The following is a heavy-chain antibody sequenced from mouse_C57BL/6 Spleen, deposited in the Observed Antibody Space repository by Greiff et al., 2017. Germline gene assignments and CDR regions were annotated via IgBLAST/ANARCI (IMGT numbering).Heavy chain of an antibody. Sequence: QVHVKQPGTELVKPGASVKLSCKASGYTFTSYWMHWVKQRPGQGLEWIGNINPSNGGTNYNEKFKSKATLTVDKSSSTAYMQLSSLTSEDSAVYYCARRGASDYVGGGIDYWGQGTTPTVSS. D-gene: IGHD3-2*02. V-gene: IGHV1-53*01. J-gene: IGHJ2*01. CDR1: GYTFTSYW. CDR2: INPSNGGT. CDR3: ARRGASDYVGGGIDY.